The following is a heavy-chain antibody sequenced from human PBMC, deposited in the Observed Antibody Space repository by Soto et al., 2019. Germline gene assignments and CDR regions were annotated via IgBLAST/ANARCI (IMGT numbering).Heavy chain of an antibody. V-gene: IGHV1-2*04. D-gene: IGHD6-19*01. CDR1: GYTFTGYY. J-gene: IGHJ3*02. CDR3: ARVSIAVAGQFDAFDI. Sequence: ASVKVSCKASGYTFTGYYMHWVRQAPGQGLEWMGWINPNSGGTNYAQKFQGWVTMTRDTSISTAYMELSRLRSDDTAVYYCARVSIAVAGQFDAFDIWGQGTMVTVS. CDR2: INPNSGGT.